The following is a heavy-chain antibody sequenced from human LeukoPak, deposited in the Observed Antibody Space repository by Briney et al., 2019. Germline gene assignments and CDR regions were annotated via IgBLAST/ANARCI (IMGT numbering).Heavy chain of an antibody. CDR2: VFHSGTT. D-gene: IGHD5-24*01. Sequence: PSETLSLTCTVSGDSLTSHFWSWIRQTPGKGLEWIGYVFHSGTTNYSPSLKSRVTISLDTSKKQFYLRLASVTAADTAVYYCARRMATVTDAFDIWGRGTMVSVSS. CDR3: ARRMATVTDAFDI. V-gene: IGHV4-59*08. CDR1: GDSLTSHF. J-gene: IGHJ3*02.